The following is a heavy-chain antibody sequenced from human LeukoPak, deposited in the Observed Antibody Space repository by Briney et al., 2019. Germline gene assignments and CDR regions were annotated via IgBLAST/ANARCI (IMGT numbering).Heavy chain of an antibody. J-gene: IGHJ3*02. CDR3: ARFLPIVVVPAAKGDAFDI. Sequence: GESLKISCKGSGYSFTSYWIGWVRQMPGKGLEWMGIIYPGDSDTRYSPSFQGQVTISADKSISTAYLQWSSLKASDTAMYYCARFLPIVVVPAAKGDAFDIWGQGTMVTVSS. CDR1: GYSFTSYW. V-gene: IGHV5-51*01. D-gene: IGHD2-2*01. CDR2: IYPGDSDT.